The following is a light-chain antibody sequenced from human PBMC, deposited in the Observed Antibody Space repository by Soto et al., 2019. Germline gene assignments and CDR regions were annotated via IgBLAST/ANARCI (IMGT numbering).Light chain of an antibody. Sequence: DIQMTQSPSSLSAAVGDRVTITFRASQTIIRYLNWYQQKPGKAPKLLIYAASSLQSGVPSRFSGSGSGTDFTLTISSLQPEDFATYYCQQSFSTPQTFGQGTKVDI. CDR2: AAS. J-gene: IGKJ1*01. CDR1: QTIIRY. CDR3: QQSFSTPQT. V-gene: IGKV1-39*01.